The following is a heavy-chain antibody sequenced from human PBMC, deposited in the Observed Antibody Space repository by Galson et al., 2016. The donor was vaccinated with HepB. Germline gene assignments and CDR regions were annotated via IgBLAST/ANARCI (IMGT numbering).Heavy chain of an antibody. D-gene: IGHD3-3*01. J-gene: IGHJ4*02. CDR3: ARHGLRNGYFFD. CDR2: ISYSGST. CDR1: GGSFSSSPYY. Sequence: SETLSLTCAVSGGSFSSSPYYWGWIRQSPGKGLEWIASISYSGSTYYSPSLKSRVTISVDTSKNQFSLKLTSVSSADTALYFCARHGLRNGYFFDWGQGALVTVSS. V-gene: IGHV4-39*01.